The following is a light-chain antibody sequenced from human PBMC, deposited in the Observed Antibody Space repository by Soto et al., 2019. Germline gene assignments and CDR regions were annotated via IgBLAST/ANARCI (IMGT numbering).Light chain of an antibody. J-gene: IGKJ1*01. CDR2: GAS. CDR1: QSVSSSY. Sequence: EIVLTQSPGTLSLSPGERATLSCRASQSVSSSYLAWYQQKPGQAPRLLIYGASSRATGIPARFSGGGSGSDFTLTISRLEPVDFAVYYCQYYGSSLWTFGRGTKVEIK. CDR3: QYYGSSLWT. V-gene: IGKV3-20*01.